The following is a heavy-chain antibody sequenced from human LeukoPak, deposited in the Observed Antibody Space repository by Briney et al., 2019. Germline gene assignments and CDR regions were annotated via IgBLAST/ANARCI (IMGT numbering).Heavy chain of an antibody. J-gene: IGHJ5*02. V-gene: IGHV4-59*01. D-gene: IGHD2-15*01. CDR1: GGSISSYY. CDR3: ARKSGLGYCSGGSCPLGGHWFDP. Sequence: SETLSLTCTVSGGSISSYYWSWIRQPPGKGLEWIRYIYYSGSTNYNPSLKSRFTISVDTSKNQFSLKLSSVTAADTAVYYCARKSGLGYCSGGSCPLGGHWFDPWGQGPLVTVSS. CDR2: IYYSGST.